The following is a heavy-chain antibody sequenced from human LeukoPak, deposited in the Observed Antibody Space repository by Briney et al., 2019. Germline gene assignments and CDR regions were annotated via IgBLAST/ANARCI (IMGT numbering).Heavy chain of an antibody. J-gene: IGHJ4*02. Sequence: SETLSLTCSVSGASFNTINSYWGWIRQPPGKGLEWIGSIYYSGSTYYNPSLKSRVTISVDTSKNQFSLKLSSVTAADTAVYYCARSPSFGVVILDCWGQGTLVTVSS. D-gene: IGHD3-3*01. V-gene: IGHV4-39*01. CDR1: GASFNTINSY. CDR2: IYYSGST. CDR3: ARSPSFGVVILDC.